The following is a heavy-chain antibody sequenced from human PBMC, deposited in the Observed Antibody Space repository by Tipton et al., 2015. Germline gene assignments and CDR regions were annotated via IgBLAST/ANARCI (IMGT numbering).Heavy chain of an antibody. V-gene: IGHV3-48*02. J-gene: IGHJ4*02. CDR2: IHRSGTPI. CDR1: GFTLGSYS. CDR3: TRDSGITGADDY. Sequence: SLRLSCAASGFTLGSYSTNWVRQAPGKGLDWLSYIHRSGTPIYYTESVKGRFTISRDEAKNSLYLQMNSLRDEDTGVYYCTRDSGITGADDYWGQGTLVTVSS. D-gene: IGHD6-13*01.